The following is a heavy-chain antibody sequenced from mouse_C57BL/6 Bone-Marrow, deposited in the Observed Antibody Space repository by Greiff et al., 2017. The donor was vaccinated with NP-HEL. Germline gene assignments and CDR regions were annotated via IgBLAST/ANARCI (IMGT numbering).Heavy chain of an antibody. CDR3: GELTGTAWFAY. CDR1: GYSFTSYY. CDR2: IYPGSGNT. D-gene: IGHD4-1*01. V-gene: IGHV1-66*01. Sequence: VQLQQSGPELVKPGASVKISCKASGYSFTSYYIHWVKQRPGQGLEWIGWIYPGSGNTKYNEKFKGKATLTADTSSSTAYMQLSSLTSADSAVYYCGELTGTAWFAYWGQGTLVTVSA. J-gene: IGHJ3*01.